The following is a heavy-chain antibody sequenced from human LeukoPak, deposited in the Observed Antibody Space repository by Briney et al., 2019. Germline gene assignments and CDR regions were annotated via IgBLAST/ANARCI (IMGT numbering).Heavy chain of an antibody. Sequence: EGSLRLSCAASGFTFSSYSMNWVRQAPGKGLEWVSSISSSSSYIYYADSVKGRFTISRDNAKNSLYLQVNSLRAEDTAVYYCAREIALAGLNDYWGQGTLVTVSS. V-gene: IGHV3-21*01. CDR3: AREIALAGLNDY. CDR1: GFTFSSYS. CDR2: ISSSSSYI. J-gene: IGHJ4*02. D-gene: IGHD6-19*01.